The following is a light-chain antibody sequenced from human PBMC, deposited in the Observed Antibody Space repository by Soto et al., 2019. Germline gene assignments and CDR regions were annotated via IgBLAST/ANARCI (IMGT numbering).Light chain of an antibody. Sequence: QSALTQPPSASGSPGQSVTISCTGTSSDVGGYNSVSWYQQLPGKAPKLIVYEVIKRPSGVPDRFSGSKSGNTASLTVSGLQAADEADYYCSSYTGSNNVIFGGGTQLTVL. J-gene: IGLJ2*01. CDR3: SSYTGSNNVI. V-gene: IGLV2-8*01. CDR1: SSDVGGYNS. CDR2: EVI.